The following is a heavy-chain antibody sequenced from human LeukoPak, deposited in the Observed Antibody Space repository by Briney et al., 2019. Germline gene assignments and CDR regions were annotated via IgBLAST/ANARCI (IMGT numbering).Heavy chain of an antibody. D-gene: IGHD2-15*01. Sequence: GGSLRLSCASSGFSFSAYWMTWVRQAPGTGLEWVANINPAGTETYYVDPVKGRFTVSRDNAKNLLYLQMNSLRAEDTAVYHCARFGYVAAVDVWGQGTLVTVSS. V-gene: IGHV3-7*01. CDR2: INPAGTET. CDR3: ARFGYVAAVDV. CDR1: GFSFSAYW. J-gene: IGHJ4*02.